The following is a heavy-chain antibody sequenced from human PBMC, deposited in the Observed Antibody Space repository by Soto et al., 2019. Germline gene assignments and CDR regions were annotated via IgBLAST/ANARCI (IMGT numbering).Heavy chain of an antibody. CDR3: ARDPDYYDSSGYYPEYFQH. V-gene: IGHV3-48*02. CDR2: ISSSSSTI. D-gene: IGHD3-22*01. Sequence: PGGSLRLSCAASGFTFSSYSMNWVRQAPGKGLEWVSYISSSSSTIYYADSVKGRFTISRDNAKNSLYLQMNSLRDEDTAVYYCARDPDYYDSSGYYPEYFQHWGKGTLVTVSS. CDR1: GFTFSSYS. J-gene: IGHJ1*01.